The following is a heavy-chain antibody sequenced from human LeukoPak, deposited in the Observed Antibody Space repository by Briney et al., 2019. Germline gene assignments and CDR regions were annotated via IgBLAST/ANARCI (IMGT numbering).Heavy chain of an antibody. D-gene: IGHD6-19*01. Sequence: SQTLSLTCAISGDSVSSNSAAWNWIRQSPSRGLEWVGRTYYRSKWYNDYAVSVKSRITINPDTSKNQISLQLNSVTPEDTAVYYCARSLLGAVAGTIAYFDYWGQGTLVTVSS. J-gene: IGHJ4*02. CDR1: GDSVSSNSAA. V-gene: IGHV6-1*01. CDR3: ARSLLGAVAGTIAYFDY. CDR2: TYYRSKWYN.